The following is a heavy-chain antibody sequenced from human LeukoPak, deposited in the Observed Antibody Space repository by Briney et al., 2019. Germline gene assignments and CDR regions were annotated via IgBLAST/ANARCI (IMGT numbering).Heavy chain of an antibody. D-gene: IGHD3-22*01. CDR1: GGSISSNTYY. CDR3: ARDRPYDSSGYYRYGMDV. Sequence: SETLSLTCTVSGGSISSNTYYWGWVRQPPGKGLEWIGSIYHNGSPYLNPSLKSRVTISVDTSKNQFSLKLSSVTAADTAVYYCARDRPYDSSGYYRYGMDVWGQGTTVTVSS. CDR2: IYHNGSP. V-gene: IGHV4-39*07. J-gene: IGHJ6*02.